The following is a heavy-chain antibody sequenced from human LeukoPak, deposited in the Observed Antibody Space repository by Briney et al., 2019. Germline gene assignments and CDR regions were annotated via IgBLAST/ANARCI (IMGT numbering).Heavy chain of an antibody. Sequence: TGGSLRLSCAASGFSFSTYAMSWVRQAPGKGLDWVSTVGDGGRDTHYADSVKGRFTISRDDSNNTLYLQMNSLRAEDTAVYYCARTYSRESGYDFLFHYWGQGTQVTVSS. V-gene: IGHV3-23*01. CDR2: VGDGGRDT. J-gene: IGHJ4*02. CDR1: GFSFSTYA. D-gene: IGHD5-12*01. CDR3: ARTYSRESGYDFLFHY.